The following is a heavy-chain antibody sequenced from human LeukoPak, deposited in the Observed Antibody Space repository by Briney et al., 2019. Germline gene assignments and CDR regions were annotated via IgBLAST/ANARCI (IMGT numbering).Heavy chain of an antibody. D-gene: IGHD3-16*01. CDR3: AREPSQKGARYMDV. CDR1: GGSISGYY. V-gene: IGHV4-59*01. J-gene: IGHJ6*03. CDR2: TYYSGST. Sequence: SETPSLTCTVSGGSISGYYGSWVRPPPGKGLGWVCYTYYSGSTTYNPSLKSRVTISVDTSKNQFSLKLSSATAGDTAGYYCAREPSQKGARYMDVWGKGTTVTISS.